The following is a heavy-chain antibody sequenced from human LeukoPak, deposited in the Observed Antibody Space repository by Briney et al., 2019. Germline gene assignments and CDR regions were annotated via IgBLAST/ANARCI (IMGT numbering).Heavy chain of an antibody. J-gene: IGHJ4*02. D-gene: IGHD5-24*01. V-gene: IGHV3-48*03. CDR2: ISSSGSTI. CDR3: ARDRLQRWLQSHERDGYT. Sequence: HPGGSLRLSCAASGFTFSSYEMNWVRQAPGKGLEWVSYISSSGSTIYYADSVKGRFTISRDNAKNSLYLQMNSLRAEDTAVYYCARDRLQRWLQSHERDGYTWGQGTLVTVSS. CDR1: GFTFSSYE.